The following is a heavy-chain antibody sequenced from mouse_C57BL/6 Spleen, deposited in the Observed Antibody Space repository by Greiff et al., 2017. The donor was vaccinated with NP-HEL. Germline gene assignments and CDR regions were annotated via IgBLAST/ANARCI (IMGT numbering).Heavy chain of an antibody. CDR2: IRSKSNNYAT. V-gene: IGHV10-1*01. J-gene: IGHJ4*01. CDR1: GFSFNTYA. D-gene: IGHD1-1*01. CDR3: VSLGSRDYAMDY. Sequence: EVQLVESGGGLVQPKGSLKLSCAASGFSFNTYAMNWVRQAPGKGLEWVARIRSKSNNYATYYADSVKDRFTISRDDSESMLYLQMNNLKTEDTAMYYCVSLGSRDYAMDYWGQGTSVTVSS.